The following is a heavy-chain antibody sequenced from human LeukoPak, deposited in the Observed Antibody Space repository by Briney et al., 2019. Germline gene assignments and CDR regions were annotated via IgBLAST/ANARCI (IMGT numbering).Heavy chain of an antibody. Sequence: PSETLSLTCTVSGYSISSGYYWGWIRQPSGKGLEWIGSIYHSGSTYYNPSLKSRVTISVDTSKNQFSLKVSSVTAADTAVYYCARGFGDYDDAFDIWGQGTMVTVSS. CDR3: ARGFGDYDDAFDI. V-gene: IGHV4-38-2*02. CDR2: IYHSGST. J-gene: IGHJ3*02. CDR1: GYSISSGYY. D-gene: IGHD4-17*01.